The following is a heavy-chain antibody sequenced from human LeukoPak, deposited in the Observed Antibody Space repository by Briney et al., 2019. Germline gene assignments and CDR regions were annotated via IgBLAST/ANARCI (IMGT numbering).Heavy chain of an antibody. CDR1: GFTFSSYA. V-gene: IGHV3-30*01. J-gene: IGHJ5*02. CDR3: ARDSLYPKNWFDR. Sequence: GRSLRLSCAASGFTFSSYAMHWVRQAPGKGLEWVAVISYDGSNKYYAGSVKGRFTISRDNSKNTLYLQMNSLRAEDTAVYYCARDSLYPKNWFDRWGQGTLVTVSS. D-gene: IGHD2-2*02. CDR2: ISYDGSNK.